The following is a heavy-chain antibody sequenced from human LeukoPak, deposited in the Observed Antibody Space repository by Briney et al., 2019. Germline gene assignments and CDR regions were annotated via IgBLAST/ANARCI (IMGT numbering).Heavy chain of an antibody. CDR2: ISSSSSHM. D-gene: IGHD6-25*01. Sequence: GGSLRLSCAASGFTFSSYSMNWVRQAPGKGLEWVSSISSSSSHMYYVDSVKGRFTISRDNAKNSLYLQMNSLRAEDTAVYYCARDLYSATNGMDVWGQGTTVTVSS. CDR1: GFTFSSYS. CDR3: ARDLYSATNGMDV. J-gene: IGHJ6*02. V-gene: IGHV3-21*01.